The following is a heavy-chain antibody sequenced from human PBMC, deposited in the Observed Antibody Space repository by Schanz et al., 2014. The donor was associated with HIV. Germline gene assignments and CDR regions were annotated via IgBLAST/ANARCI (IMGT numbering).Heavy chain of an antibody. D-gene: IGHD6-19*01. J-gene: IGHJ4*02. Sequence: QVPLQQSGAEVKKPGASVKVSCTASGYTFINYDIHWVRQASGLGLEWMGWMNPSTGNSGYAQMFQVRVTMTRDTSISTAYLEVDSLKSEDTAVYYCAGGKKWLALLFDFWGQGTLVTVSS. CDR3: AGGKKWLALLFDF. CDR1: GYTFINYD. V-gene: IGHV1-8*01. CDR2: MNPSTGNS.